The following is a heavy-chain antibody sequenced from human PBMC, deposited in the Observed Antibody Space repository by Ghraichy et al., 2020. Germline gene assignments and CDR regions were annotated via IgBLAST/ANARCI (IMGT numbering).Heavy chain of an antibody. CDR2: IYTSGST. V-gene: IGHV4-4*09. D-gene: IGHD2-15*01. CDR1: GGSISSYY. Sequence: SETLSLTCTVSGGSISSYYWSWIRQPPGKGLEWIGYIYTSGSTNYNPSLKSRVTISVDTSKNQFSLKLSSVTAADTAVYYCARHPRRVVVVAATVSWYFDLWGRGTLVTVSS. J-gene: IGHJ2*01. CDR3: ARHPRRVVVVAATVSWYFDL.